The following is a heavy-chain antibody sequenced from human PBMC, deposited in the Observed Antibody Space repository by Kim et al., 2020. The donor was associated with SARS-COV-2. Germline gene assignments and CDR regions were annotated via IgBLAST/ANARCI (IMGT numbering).Heavy chain of an antibody. CDR1: GFTFSSYA. Sequence: GGSLRLSCAASGFTFSSYAMSWVRQAPGKGLEWVSAISGSGGSTYYADSVKGRFTISRDNSKNTLYLQMNSLRAEDTAVYYCAKDENWSGYDSSGYYPIDYWGQGTLVTVSS. J-gene: IGHJ4*02. CDR3: AKDENWSGYDSSGYYPIDY. D-gene: IGHD3-22*01. V-gene: IGHV3-23*01. CDR2: ISGSGGST.